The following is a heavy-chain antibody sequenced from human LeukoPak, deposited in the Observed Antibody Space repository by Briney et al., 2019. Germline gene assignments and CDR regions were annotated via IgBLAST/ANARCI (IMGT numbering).Heavy chain of an antibody. CDR1: GFTFSGSA. Sequence: GGSLRLSCAASGFTFSGSAMHWVRQASGKGLEWVGRIRSKANSYATAYAASVKGRFTISRDDSKNTAYLQMNSLRAEDTAVYYCAKDPLGSGIAAAGTFFDGYWGQGTLVTVSS. CDR3: AKDPLGSGIAAAGTFFDGY. CDR2: IRSKANSYAT. D-gene: IGHD6-13*01. V-gene: IGHV3-73*01. J-gene: IGHJ4*02.